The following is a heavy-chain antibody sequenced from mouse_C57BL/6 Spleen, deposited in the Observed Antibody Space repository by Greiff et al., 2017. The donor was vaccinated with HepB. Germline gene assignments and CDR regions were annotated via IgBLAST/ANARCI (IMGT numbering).Heavy chain of an antibody. J-gene: IGHJ3*01. V-gene: IGHV14-1*01. CDR3: TEDYGLAWFAY. CDR2: IDPEDGDT. CDR1: GFNIKDYS. D-gene: IGHD1-1*02. Sequence: EVQLQQSGAELVRPGASVKLSCTASGFNIKDYSMHWVKQRPEQGLEWIGRIDPEDGDTEYAPNFQGKATITADTSSNTAYLQLSSLTAEDTAVYYCTEDYGLAWFAYWGQGTLVTVSA.